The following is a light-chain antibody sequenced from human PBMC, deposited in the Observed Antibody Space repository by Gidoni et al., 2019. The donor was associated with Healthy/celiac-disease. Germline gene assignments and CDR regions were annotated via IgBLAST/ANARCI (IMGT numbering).Light chain of an antibody. CDR1: QSISSY. CDR3: QQSYSTPSIT. J-gene: IGKJ5*01. CDR2: AAS. V-gene: IGKV1-39*01. Sequence: DIQMTQSPSSLSASVGDRVTITCRASQSISSYLNWYQQKPGKAPELLIYAASSLQSGVPSRFSGSGSGTDFTLTISSLQPEDFATYYCQQSYSTPSITFGQXTRLEIK.